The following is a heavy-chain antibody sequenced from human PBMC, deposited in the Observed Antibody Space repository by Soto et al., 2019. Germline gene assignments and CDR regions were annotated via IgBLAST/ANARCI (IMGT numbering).Heavy chain of an antibody. D-gene: IGHD2-21*01. V-gene: IGHV3-23*01. CDR1: GFTFSSYS. Sequence: GGSLRLSCAASGFTFSSYSMNWVRQAPGKGLEWVSSISSSGGSTYYADSVKGRFTISRDNSKNTLYLQMNSLRAEDTAVYYCAKELARIKQFRAFDIWGQGTMVTVSS. CDR3: AKELARIKQFRAFDI. J-gene: IGHJ3*02. CDR2: ISSSGGST.